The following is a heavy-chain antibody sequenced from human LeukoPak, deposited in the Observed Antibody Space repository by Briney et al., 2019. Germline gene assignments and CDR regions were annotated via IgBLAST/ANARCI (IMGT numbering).Heavy chain of an antibody. CDR2: IYYSGST. CDR3: ARVYYGSGSYWYYFDY. Sequence: SQTLSLACTVSGGSISSGDYYWSWIRQPPGKGLEWIGYIYYSGSTYYSPSLKSRVTISVDTSKNQFSLKLSSVTAADTAVYYCARVYYGSGSYWYYFDYWGQGTLVTVSS. V-gene: IGHV4-30-4*01. D-gene: IGHD3-10*01. J-gene: IGHJ4*02. CDR1: GGSISSGDYY.